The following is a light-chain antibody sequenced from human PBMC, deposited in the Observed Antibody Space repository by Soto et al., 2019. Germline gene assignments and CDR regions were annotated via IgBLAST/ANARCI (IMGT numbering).Light chain of an antibody. J-gene: IGKJ3*01. CDR1: QGIAFY. V-gene: IGKV1-27*01. CDR2: AAS. Sequence: DVQVTQSPSSLSASVEDTVTITCRASQGIAFYLAWFQQRPGKAPNLLISAASNLQSGVPSRFSGSGSGTDFTLTISSLQPEDVATYYCQKYDTAPFTFGPGTRVEVK. CDR3: QKYDTAPFT.